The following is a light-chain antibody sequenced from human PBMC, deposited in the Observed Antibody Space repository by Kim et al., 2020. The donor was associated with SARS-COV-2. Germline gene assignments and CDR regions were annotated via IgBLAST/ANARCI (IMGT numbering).Light chain of an antibody. J-gene: IGLJ2*01. CDR2: GKN. CDR1: SLRSYY. V-gene: IGLV3-19*01. Sequence: SSELTQDPAVSVALGQTVRITCQGDSLRSYYTTWFQQKPGQAPIVVFYGKNNRPSGIPDRFSGSSSGNTASLTITGTQAGDEADYYCNSRDNNDNVLFGG. CDR3: NSRDNNDNVL.